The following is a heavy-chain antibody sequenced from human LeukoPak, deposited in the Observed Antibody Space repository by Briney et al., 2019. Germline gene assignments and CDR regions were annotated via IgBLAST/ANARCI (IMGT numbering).Heavy chain of an antibody. Sequence: PGGSLRLSCAASGFTFSSYGMHWVRQAPGKGLEWVAVISYDGSNKYYADSVKGRFTISRDNYKKTLYLQMNSLRAEDTAVYYCAKDSTSGVVVVAATFYYWGQGTLGTVSS. CDR2: ISYDGSNK. V-gene: IGHV3-30*18. CDR1: GFTFSSYG. J-gene: IGHJ4*02. CDR3: AKDSTSGVVVVAATFYY. D-gene: IGHD2-15*01.